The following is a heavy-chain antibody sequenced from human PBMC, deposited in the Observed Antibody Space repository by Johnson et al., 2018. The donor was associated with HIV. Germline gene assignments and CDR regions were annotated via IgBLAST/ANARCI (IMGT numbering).Heavy chain of an antibody. CDR3: ARAPPGGAFDI. J-gene: IGHJ3*02. V-gene: IGHV3-23*04. D-gene: IGHD6-25*01. CDR2: ISGSGGGT. Sequence: VQLVESGGGLVKPGGSLRLSCKASGFTFSSYAMSWVRQAPGKGLEWVSAISGSGGGTYYADSVKGRFTISRDNSKYTGYLQMNSLRVEDTAVYYCARAPPGGAFDIWGQGTMVTVSS. CDR1: GFTFSSYA.